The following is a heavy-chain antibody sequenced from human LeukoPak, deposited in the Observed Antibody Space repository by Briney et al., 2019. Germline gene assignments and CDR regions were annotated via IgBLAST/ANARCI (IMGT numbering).Heavy chain of an antibody. D-gene: IGHD2-15*01. CDR3: ARYCSAGRCSST. CDR1: GGSISSANSY. CDR2: IYTSGSI. J-gene: IGHJ5*02. Sequence: SQTLSLTCTVSGGSISSANSYWSWIRQPAGKRLEWIGRIYTSGSIDYNPSLKSRVIISVDTSKNQFSLNLSSVTAADTAVYYCARYCSAGRCSSTWGQGTLVTVSS. V-gene: IGHV4-61*02.